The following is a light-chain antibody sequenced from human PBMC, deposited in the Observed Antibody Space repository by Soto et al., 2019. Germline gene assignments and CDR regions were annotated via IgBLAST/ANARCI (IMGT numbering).Light chain of an antibody. CDR1: SSDVGGYNY. V-gene: IGLV2-8*01. CDR2: EVS. Sequence: QSALTQPPSASGSPGQSFTISCTGTSSDVGGYNYVSWYQQHPGKAPKLMIYEVSKRPSGVPDRFSGSKSGNTASLTVSGLQAEDEADYYCSSYAGSNNFRFGGGTKLTVL. CDR3: SSYAGSNNFR. J-gene: IGLJ2*01.